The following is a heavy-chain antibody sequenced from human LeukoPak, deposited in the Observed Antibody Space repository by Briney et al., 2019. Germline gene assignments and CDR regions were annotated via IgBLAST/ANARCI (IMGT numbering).Heavy chain of an antibody. Sequence: SETLSLTCTVSGYSISSGYYWAWVRQPPGKGLEWIGSMYHSGNTYYNPSLKSRVTIAVDTSKNQFSLKLSSVTTADTAVYYCARVKDTARFDPWGQGTLVTVSS. CDR1: GYSISSGYY. D-gene: IGHD5-18*01. CDR2: MYHSGNT. V-gene: IGHV4-38-2*02. J-gene: IGHJ5*02. CDR3: ARVKDTARFDP.